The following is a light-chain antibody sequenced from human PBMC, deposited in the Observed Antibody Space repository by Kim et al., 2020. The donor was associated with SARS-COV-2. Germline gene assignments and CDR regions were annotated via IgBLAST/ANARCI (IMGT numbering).Light chain of an antibody. CDR2: GAS. J-gene: IGKJ1*01. CDR3: QLYDTSRT. CDR1: QSVSSSY. Sequence: LYQGERATHPCRASQSVSSSYLAWYQQKPGQAPRLLIYGASSRATGIPYRFSGSGSGTDFTLTINRLEPEDSAVYYCQLYDTSRTFGQGTKVDIK. V-gene: IGKV3-20*01.